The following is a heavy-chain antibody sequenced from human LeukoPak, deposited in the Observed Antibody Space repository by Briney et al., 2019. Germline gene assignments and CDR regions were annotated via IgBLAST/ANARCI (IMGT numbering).Heavy chain of an antibody. V-gene: IGHV3-9*01. CDR3: AKDLDRAVAGDDYFDY. D-gene: IGHD6-19*01. CDR2: ISWNSGSI. J-gene: IGHJ4*02. Sequence: PGGSLRLSCAASGFTFDDYAMHWVRQAPGKGLEWVSGISWNSGSIGYADSVKGRFTISRDNAKNSLYLQMNSLRAEDTALYYCAKDLDRAVAGDDYFDYWGRGTLVTVSS. CDR1: GFTFDDYA.